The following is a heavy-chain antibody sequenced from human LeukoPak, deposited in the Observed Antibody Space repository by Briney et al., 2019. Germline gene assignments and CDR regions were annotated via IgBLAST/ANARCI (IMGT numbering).Heavy chain of an antibody. V-gene: IGHV4-4*02. CDR2: IYHSGST. D-gene: IGHD7-27*01. CDR3: TRLKLGISDHNGFDI. Sequence: SGTLSLTCAVSGGSISSSNWWSWVRQPPGKGLEWIGEIYHSGSTNYNPSLKSRVTISVDKSKNQFSLKLTSVTAADTALYFCTRLKLGISDHNGFDIWGQGTMVTVSS. CDR1: GGSISSSNW. J-gene: IGHJ3*02.